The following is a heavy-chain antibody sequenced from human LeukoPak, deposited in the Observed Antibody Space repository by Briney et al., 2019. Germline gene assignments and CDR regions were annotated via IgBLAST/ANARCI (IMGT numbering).Heavy chain of an antibody. CDR1: GGSFSGYY. Sequence: SETLSLTCAVYGGSFSGYYWSWIRQPPGKGLEWIGEINHSGSTNYNPSLKSRVAISVDTSKNQFSLKLSSVTAADTAVYYCARDPGYSSDYWGQGTLVTVSS. CDR2: INHSGST. CDR3: ARDPGYSSDY. J-gene: IGHJ4*02. V-gene: IGHV4-34*01. D-gene: IGHD5-18*01.